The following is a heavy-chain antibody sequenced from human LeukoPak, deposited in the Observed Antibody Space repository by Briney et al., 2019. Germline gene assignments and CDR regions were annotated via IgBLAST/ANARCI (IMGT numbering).Heavy chain of an antibody. V-gene: IGHV3-74*01. CDR1: GFNFVNTW. CDR3: ARGSRNHYDYSGYYSY. J-gene: IGHJ4*02. D-gene: IGHD3-22*01. Sequence: GGSLRLSCAASGFNFVNTWMHWVRQAPGKGLVWVARIKNDGSGIIYADSVKGRFTISRDNSKNTLYLQMGSLRAEDMAVYYCARGSRNHYDYSGYYSYWGQGTLVTVSS. CDR2: IKNDGSGI.